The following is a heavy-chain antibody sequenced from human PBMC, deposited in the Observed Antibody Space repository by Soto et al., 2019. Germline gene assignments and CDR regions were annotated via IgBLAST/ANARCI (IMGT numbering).Heavy chain of an antibody. D-gene: IGHD5-12*01. J-gene: IGHJ4*02. CDR2: IIPLFGTA. V-gene: IGHV1-69*01. Sequence: SVKVSCNASGGTFSSYSIRWVRQAPVPGLEWMGGIIPLFGTANYAQKFQGRVTITADESTSTAYMELSSLRSEDTAVYYCARVAGYNPIDYWGQGTLVTVSS. CDR3: ARVAGYNPIDY. CDR1: GGTFSSYS.